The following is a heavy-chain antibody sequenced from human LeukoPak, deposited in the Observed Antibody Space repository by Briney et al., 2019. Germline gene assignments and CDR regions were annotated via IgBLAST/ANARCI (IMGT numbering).Heavy chain of an antibody. CDR3: ARDGYCSSTSCLDI. V-gene: IGHV3-48*01. CDR1: GFTFSSYS. D-gene: IGHD2-2*03. Sequence: PGGSLRLSCAAPGFTFSSYSMNWVRQAPGKGLEWVSYIDIRSTTIYYADSVKGRLTISRDNAKNSLYLQMNSLRAEDTAVYYCARDGYCSSTSCLDIWGQGTMVTVSS. CDR2: IDIRSTTI. J-gene: IGHJ3*02.